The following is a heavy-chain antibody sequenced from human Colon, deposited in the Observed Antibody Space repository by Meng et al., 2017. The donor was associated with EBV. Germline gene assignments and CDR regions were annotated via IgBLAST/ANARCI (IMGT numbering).Heavy chain of an antibody. Sequence: VSLTESGPALVKPSAALSPTCLVSGGSIGSYYWSWIRQPPGKGLEWIGYIYYSGSTNYNPSLKSRVTISVDTSKNQFSLKLSSVTAADTAVYYCARHFINWFDPWGQGTLVTVSS. J-gene: IGHJ5*02. CDR2: IYYSGST. V-gene: IGHV4-59*08. CDR3: ARHFINWFDP. CDR1: GGSIGSYY.